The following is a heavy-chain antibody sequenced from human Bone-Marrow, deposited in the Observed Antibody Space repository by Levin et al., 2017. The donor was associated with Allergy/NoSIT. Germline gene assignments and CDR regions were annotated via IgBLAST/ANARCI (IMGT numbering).Heavy chain of an antibody. D-gene: IGHD1-26*01. Sequence: PGGSLRLSCEASGFTFDDYAMNWVRQVPGKGLEWVALVSWDGGNTFYAASVKGRFTISRDNSKNSLYLQMTSLRAEDTALYFCTKDIGAGEVGTSADFDFWGQGTMVTVSS. CDR3: TKDIGAGEVGTSADFDF. V-gene: IGHV3-43D*04. J-gene: IGHJ4*02. CDR2: VSWDGGNT. CDR1: GFTFDDYA.